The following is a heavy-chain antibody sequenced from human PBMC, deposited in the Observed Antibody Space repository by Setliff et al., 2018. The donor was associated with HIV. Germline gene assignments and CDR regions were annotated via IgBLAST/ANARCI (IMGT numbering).Heavy chain of an antibody. Sequence: SETLSLTCTVSCGSVIISHYYWAWIRQPPGKGLEWIGSISYSGSTYYNPSLKSRITISVDTSKNQFSLKLTSVTAADTAVYYCARDTEMVKEGTDYWGQGTLVTVSS. CDR1: CGSVIISHYY. CDR3: ARDTEMVKEGTDY. D-gene: IGHD5-18*01. V-gene: IGHV4-39*01. CDR2: ISYSGST. J-gene: IGHJ4*02.